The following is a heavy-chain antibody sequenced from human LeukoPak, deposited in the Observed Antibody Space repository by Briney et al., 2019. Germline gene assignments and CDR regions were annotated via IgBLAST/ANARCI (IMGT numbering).Heavy chain of an antibody. J-gene: IGHJ4*02. V-gene: IGHV3-48*01. CDR2: ISSFSGTI. Sequence: GGSLRLSCAASGFDFRSYSMNWVRQAPGKGLEWVSYISSFSGTIDYADSVKGRFIISRDNAQNSLFLQMNSLRVEDTAVYYCVRDQGGAVSYWGQGTLVTVSS. CDR3: VRDQGGAVSY. CDR1: GFDFRSYS. D-gene: IGHD3-16*01.